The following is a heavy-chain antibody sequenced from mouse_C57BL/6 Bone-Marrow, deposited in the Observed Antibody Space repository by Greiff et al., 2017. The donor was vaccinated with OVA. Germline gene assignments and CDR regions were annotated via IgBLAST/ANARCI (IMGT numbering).Heavy chain of an antibody. V-gene: IGHV14-2*01. CDR1: GFNIKDYY. CDR2: IVPGGGGT. CDR3: ASYYGSSCVGWVAY. J-gene: IGHJ3*01. Sequence: EVQLQQSGAELVKPGASVKLSCTASGFNIKDYYMHWVKQRTEQGLEWIGGIVPGGGGTKYAPKFQGKATITADTSSNTAYLQLSSLTSEDTAVDYCASYYGSSCVGWVAYWGQGTLVTVSA. D-gene: IGHD1-1*01.